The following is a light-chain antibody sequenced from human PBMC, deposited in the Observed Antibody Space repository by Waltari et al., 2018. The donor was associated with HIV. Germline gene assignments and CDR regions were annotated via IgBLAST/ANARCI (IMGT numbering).Light chain of an antibody. CDR1: QKIGTY. J-gene: IGKJ1*01. CDR3: EQSYDFPRT. V-gene: IGKV1-39*01. CDR2: SAS. Sequence: QMTQSPNSLSASVGGTVTFTCRSSQKIGTYVNWYQHTSGRPPRLLIFSASSLQRGVSSRFSGRGSGTDFTLTINNLQPEDFATYYCEQSYDFPRTFGQGTTVE.